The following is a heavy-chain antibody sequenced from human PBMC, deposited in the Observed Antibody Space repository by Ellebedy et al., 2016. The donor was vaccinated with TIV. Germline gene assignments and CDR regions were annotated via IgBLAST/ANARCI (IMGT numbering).Heavy chain of an antibody. CDR1: DDAFIDYY. D-gene: IGHD6-19*01. CDR2: IYNSGYA. J-gene: IGHJ4*02. V-gene: IGHV4-4*09. Sequence: MPSETLSLTCSVSDDAFIDYYWAWIRQPPGKGLEWIGQIYNSGYADYNPSLKSRVTIGIDSSKQQFSWKMTSVTAPDTGVYYCARWASGRGFDYWGQGSLVTVSS. CDR3: ARWASGRGFDY.